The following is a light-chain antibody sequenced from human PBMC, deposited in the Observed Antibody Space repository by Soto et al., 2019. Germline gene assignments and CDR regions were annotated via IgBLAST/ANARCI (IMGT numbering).Light chain of an antibody. CDR2: GAS. CDR3: QQYGSSLWT. CDR1: QSVSSY. Sequence: IVMTQSPATLSVSPGQIATLSCSASQSVSSYLAWYQQKPGQAPRLLIYGASSRATGIPDRFSGSGSGTDFTLTISRLEPEDFAVYYCQQYGSSLWTFGQGTKV. V-gene: IGKV3-20*01. J-gene: IGKJ1*01.